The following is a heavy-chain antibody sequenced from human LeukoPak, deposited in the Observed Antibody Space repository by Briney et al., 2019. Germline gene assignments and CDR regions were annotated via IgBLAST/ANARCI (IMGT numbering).Heavy chain of an antibody. CDR2: IIPIFGTA. CDR1: GGTFSSYA. J-gene: IGHJ4*02. Sequence: ASVKVSCKASGGTFSSYAISWVRQAPGQGLEWMGGIIPIFGTANYAQKFQGRVTITADESTSTAYMELSSLRSEDTAVYYCAKSGPYCSSTSCNYFDYWGQGTLVTVSS. V-gene: IGHV1-69*13. D-gene: IGHD2-2*01. CDR3: AKSGPYCSSTSCNYFDY.